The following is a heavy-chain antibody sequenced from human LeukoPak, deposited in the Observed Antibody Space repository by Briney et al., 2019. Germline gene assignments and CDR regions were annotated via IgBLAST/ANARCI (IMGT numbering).Heavy chain of an antibody. CDR2: IIPIFGTA. J-gene: IGHJ5*02. CDR1: GGTFSSYA. CDR3: GRDLNNWFDP. Sequence: ASVKVSCKASGGTFSSYAISWVRQAPGQGLEWMGGIIPIFGTANYAQKFQGRVTITADESTSTAYMELSSLRSEDTAVYYCGRDLNNWFDPWGQGTLVTVSS. V-gene: IGHV1-69*13.